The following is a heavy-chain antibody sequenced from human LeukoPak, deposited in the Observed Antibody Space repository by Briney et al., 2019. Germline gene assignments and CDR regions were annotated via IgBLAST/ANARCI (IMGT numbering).Heavy chain of an antibody. Sequence: TTSETLSLTCTVSGGSISSYYWSWIRQPPGKGLEWIGYIYYSGSTNYNPSLKSRVTISVDTSKNQFSLKLSSVTAADTAVYYCARGRYDFWSGYHFGYWGQGTLVTVSS. CDR1: GGSISSYY. CDR3: ARGRYDFWSGYHFGY. D-gene: IGHD3-3*01. V-gene: IGHV4-59*12. J-gene: IGHJ4*02. CDR2: IYYSGST.